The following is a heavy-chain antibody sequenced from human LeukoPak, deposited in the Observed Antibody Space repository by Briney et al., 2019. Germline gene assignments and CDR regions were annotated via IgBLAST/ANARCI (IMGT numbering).Heavy chain of an antibody. V-gene: IGHV4-39*07. D-gene: IGHD6-19*01. Sequence: SETLSLTCTVSGGSISSSSYYWGWIRQPPGKGLEWIGEINHSGSTNYNPSLKSRVTISVDTSKNQFSLKLSSVTAADTAVYYCARVGGWSMDVWGKGTTVTVSS. CDR2: INHSGST. CDR3: ARVGGWSMDV. J-gene: IGHJ6*03. CDR1: GGSISSSSYY.